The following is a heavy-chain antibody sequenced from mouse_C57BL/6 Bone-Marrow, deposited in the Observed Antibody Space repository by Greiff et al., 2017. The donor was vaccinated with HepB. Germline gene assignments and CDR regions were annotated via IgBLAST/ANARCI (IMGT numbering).Heavy chain of an antibody. CDR3: ARQGLRPFAY. CDR1: EYEFPSHD. Sequence: EVHLVESGGGLVQPGESLKLSCESNEYEFPSHDMSWVRKTPEKRLELVAAINSDGGSTYYPDTMERRFIISRDHTKKTLYLQMSRLRSEDTALYYGARQGLRPFAYWGQGTLVTVSA. D-gene: IGHD2-2*01. CDR2: INSDGGST. J-gene: IGHJ3*01. V-gene: IGHV5-2*01.